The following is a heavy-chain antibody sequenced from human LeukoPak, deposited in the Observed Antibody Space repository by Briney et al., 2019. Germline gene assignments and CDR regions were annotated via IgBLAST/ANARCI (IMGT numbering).Heavy chain of an antibody. Sequence: GASPQISCKDSGYSFSNYWIGWVRRMPGKGLEWMGIIYPGDSDTRYSPSFQGQVTISADKSISTAYLQWSGLKASDTAMYYCAIRYSGSYNDYWGQGTQVTVSS. CDR2: IYPGDSDT. CDR1: GYSFSNYW. CDR3: AIRYSGSYNDY. V-gene: IGHV5-51*01. J-gene: IGHJ4*02. D-gene: IGHD1-26*01.